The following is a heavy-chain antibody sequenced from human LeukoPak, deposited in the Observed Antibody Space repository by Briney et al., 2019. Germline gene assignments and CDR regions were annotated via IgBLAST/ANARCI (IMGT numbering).Heavy chain of an antibody. CDR2: MYYSGTT. V-gene: IGHV4-38-2*02. CDR1: DYSISSGYY. Sequence: KTSETLSLTCTVSDYSISSGYYWGWIRQPPGKGLEWIGSMYYSGTTYYNPSLDSRVTILVDTSKNQFSLKLSSVTAADTAVYYCARDRGTWNDDGFDYWGQGTLVTVSS. CDR3: ARDRGTWNDDGFDY. D-gene: IGHD1-1*01. J-gene: IGHJ4*02.